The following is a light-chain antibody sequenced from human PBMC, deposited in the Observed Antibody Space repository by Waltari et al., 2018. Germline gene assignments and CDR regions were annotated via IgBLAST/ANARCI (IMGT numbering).Light chain of an antibody. Sequence: CRASQSVSSYLARYQQKPGQAPRLLIYDASNRATGIPARFSGSGSGTDFTLTISSLEPEDFAVYYCQQRSNWPPITFGQGTRLEIK. CDR3: QQRSNWPPIT. J-gene: IGKJ5*01. V-gene: IGKV3-11*01. CDR2: DAS. CDR1: QSVSSY.